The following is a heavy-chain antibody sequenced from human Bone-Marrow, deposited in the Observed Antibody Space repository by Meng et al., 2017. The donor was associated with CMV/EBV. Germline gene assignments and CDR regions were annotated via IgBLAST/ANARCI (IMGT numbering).Heavy chain of an antibody. CDR2: INHSGST. Sequence: GSLRLSCAVYGGSFSGYYWRWIRQPPGKGLEWIGEINHSGSTNYNPSLKSRVTISVDTSKNQFSLKLSSVTAADTAVYYCARGKSALRGLLRFLEWWFDPWGQGTLVTVSS. J-gene: IGHJ5*02. CDR3: ARGKSALRGLLRFLEWWFDP. V-gene: IGHV4-34*01. CDR1: GGSFSGYY. D-gene: IGHD3-3*01.